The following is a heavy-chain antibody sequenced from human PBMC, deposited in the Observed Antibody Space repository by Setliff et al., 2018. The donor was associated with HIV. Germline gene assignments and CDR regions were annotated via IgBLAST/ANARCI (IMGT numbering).Heavy chain of an antibody. CDR1: GDSVSGYY. V-gene: IGHV4-4*07. CDR3: ARTDWARTSYYYYYGMNV. J-gene: IGHJ6*02. Sequence: SETLSLTCGVSGDSVSGYYWSWIRQPAGKGLEWIGHIYTSGSTNYNPSLKSRVTISVDTSKNQFSLKLSSVTAADTAVYYCARTDWARTSYYYYYGMNVWGQGTTVTVSS. CDR2: IYTSGST. D-gene: IGHD3-9*01.